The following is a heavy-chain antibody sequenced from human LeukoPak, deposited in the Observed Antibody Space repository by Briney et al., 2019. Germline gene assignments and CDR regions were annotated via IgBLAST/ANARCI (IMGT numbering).Heavy chain of an antibody. CDR2: VYPGRSP. Sequence: SETLSLTCAVYGGSFSASFWTWIRQPPGKGLEWIGEVYPGRSPNYNPSLKSRVSISVDTSKNQFFLKLSSVTAADTAVYYCARRQRYCSGGSCRPFDYWGQGTLVTVSS. CDR1: GGSFSASF. D-gene: IGHD2-15*01. J-gene: IGHJ4*02. V-gene: IGHV4-34*01. CDR3: ARRQRYCSGGSCRPFDY.